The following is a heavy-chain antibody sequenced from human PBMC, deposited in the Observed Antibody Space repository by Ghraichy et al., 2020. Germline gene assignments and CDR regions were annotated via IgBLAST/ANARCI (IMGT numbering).Heavy chain of an antibody. V-gene: IGHV3-30*02. CDR1: GFTFSSYG. CDR2: IRYDGSNK. Sequence: GGSLRLSCAASGFTFSSYGMHWVRQAPGKGLEWVAFIRYDGSNKYYADSVKGRFTISRDNSKNTLYLQMNSLRAEDTAVYYCAKDLQDRGYYYGMDVWGQGTTVTVSS. CDR3: AKDLQDRGYYYGMDV. J-gene: IGHJ6*02.